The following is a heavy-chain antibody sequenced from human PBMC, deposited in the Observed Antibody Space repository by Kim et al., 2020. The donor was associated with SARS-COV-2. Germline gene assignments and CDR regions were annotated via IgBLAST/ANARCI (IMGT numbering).Heavy chain of an antibody. D-gene: IGHD3-16*01. V-gene: IGHV4-39*07. CDR3: ARGLGRKVKLKGGNWFNR. Sequence: SETLSLICTVSGGSISSSSYYWGWIRQPPGKGLEWIGSIYYSGSTYYNPPLKSRVTISEDTSKNQFSLKLSSVIAADTAVYYCARGLGRKVKLKGGNWFNRWGQAALVTVSS. J-gene: IGHJ5*02. CDR2: IYYSGST. CDR1: GGSISSSSYY.